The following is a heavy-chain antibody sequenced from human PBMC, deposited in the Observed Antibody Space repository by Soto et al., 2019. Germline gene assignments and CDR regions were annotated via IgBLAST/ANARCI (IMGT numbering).Heavy chain of an antibody. Sequence: GGSLRLCCAASGFTVSSNYMSWVRQAPGKGLEWVSVIYSGGSTYYADSVKGRFTISRDNSKNTLYLQMNSLRAEDTAVYYCARGGEMATITGWYFDYWGQGTLVTVSS. D-gene: IGHD5-12*01. V-gene: IGHV3-53*01. CDR3: ARGGEMATITGWYFDY. CDR2: IYSGGST. J-gene: IGHJ4*02. CDR1: GFTVSSNY.